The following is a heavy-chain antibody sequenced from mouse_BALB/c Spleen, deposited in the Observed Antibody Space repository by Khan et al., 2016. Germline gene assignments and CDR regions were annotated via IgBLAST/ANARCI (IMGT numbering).Heavy chain of an antibody. CDR3: ARDDGDAWFAY. CDR2: IYPYNGGS. J-gene: IGHJ3*01. V-gene: IGHV1S29*02. Sequence: EVQLQESGPELVKPGASVKISCKASGYTFTDYNMHWVKQSHGKTLDWIGYIYPYNGGSDYNQKFKNKATLTVDNSSSTAYMEFRSLTSDDSAVYYCARDDGDAWFAYWGPGTLVSVSA. D-gene: IGHD2-13*01. CDR1: GYTFTDYN.